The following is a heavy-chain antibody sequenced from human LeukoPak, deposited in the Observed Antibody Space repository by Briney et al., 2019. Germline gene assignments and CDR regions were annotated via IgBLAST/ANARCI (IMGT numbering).Heavy chain of an antibody. CDR2: IRNKANNYAT. CDR1: GYRFRSYW. Sequence: GESLKISCQGSGYRFRSYWINWVRQMPGKGLEWVGRIRNKANNYATSYAASVKGRFTISRDDSKNTAYLQMNSLQAEDTAVYYCTNYDSSGPAFQHWGQGTLVTVSS. CDR3: TNYDSSGPAFQH. D-gene: IGHD3-22*01. J-gene: IGHJ1*01. V-gene: IGHV3-73*01.